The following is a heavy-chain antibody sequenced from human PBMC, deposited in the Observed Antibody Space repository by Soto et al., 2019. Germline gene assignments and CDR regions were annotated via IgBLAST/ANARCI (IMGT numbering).Heavy chain of an antibody. J-gene: IGHJ4*02. Sequence: QVPLVQSGAEVKKPGSSVKVSCKASGGTFSSYAISWVRQAPGQGLEWMGGIIPIFGTANYAQKFQGRVTITADESTSTAYMELSSLRSEDTAVYYCARSLNILTGYSGHYFDYWGQGTLVTVSS. CDR2: IIPIFGTA. CDR1: GGTFSSYA. V-gene: IGHV1-69*01. D-gene: IGHD3-9*01. CDR3: ARSLNILTGYSGHYFDY.